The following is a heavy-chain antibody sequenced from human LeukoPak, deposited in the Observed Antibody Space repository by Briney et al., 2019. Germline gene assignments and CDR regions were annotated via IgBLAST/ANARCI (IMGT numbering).Heavy chain of an antibody. V-gene: IGHV3-23*01. CDR1: GFTFSGYA. J-gene: IGHJ4*02. CDR2: ISGGGDST. Sequence: GRSLRLSCAASGFTFSGYAMTWVRQAPGKGLEWVSSISGGGDSTYYPDSVKGRFTISRDNSKNTLHLQMNSLRAEDTAVYYCAKSSGFSRFYFDYWGQGTLVTVSS. D-gene: IGHD2/OR15-2a*01. CDR3: AKSSGFSRFYFDY.